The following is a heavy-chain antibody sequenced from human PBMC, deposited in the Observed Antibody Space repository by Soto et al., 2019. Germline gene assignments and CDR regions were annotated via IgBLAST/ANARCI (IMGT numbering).Heavy chain of an antibody. J-gene: IGHJ6*02. D-gene: IGHD3-10*01. Sequence: ASVKVSCKASGYTFTSYYMHWVRQAPGQGLEWMGIINPSGGSTSYAQKFQGRVTMTRDTSTSTVYMELSSLRSEDTAVYYCARGGGSGKRNYYYGMDVWGQGTTVTVSS. V-gene: IGHV1-46*01. CDR2: INPSGGST. CDR1: GYTFTSYY. CDR3: ARGGGSGKRNYYYGMDV.